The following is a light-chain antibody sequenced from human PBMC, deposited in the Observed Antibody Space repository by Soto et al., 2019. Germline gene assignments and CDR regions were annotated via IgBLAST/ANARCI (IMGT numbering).Light chain of an antibody. CDR2: EVS. J-gene: IGLJ1*01. V-gene: IGLV2-14*01. CDR1: SSDVGGYNY. CDR3: SSYTSSSTPNDV. Sequence: QSVLTQPASVSGSPGQSITISCTGTSSDVGGYNYVSWYQQHPGKAPKLMIYEVSNRPSGVSNRFSGSKSGNTASLTISGLQAEDEADYYCSSYTSSSTPNDVFGTGTKGTVL.